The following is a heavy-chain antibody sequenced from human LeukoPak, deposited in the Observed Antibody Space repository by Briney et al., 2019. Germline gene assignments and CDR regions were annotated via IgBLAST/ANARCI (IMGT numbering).Heavy chain of an antibody. V-gene: IGHV3-23*01. CDR2: ISGSGTTT. Sequence: GGSLRLSSVASGFTFSTYAMSWVRQTPGKGLEWVSAISGSGTTTYYADSVKGRFTISRDNSKNTLYPQMNSLRAEDTAVYYCARHWELRGQGTLVTVSS. J-gene: IGHJ4*02. CDR3: ARHWEL. D-gene: IGHD1-26*01. CDR1: GFTFSTYA.